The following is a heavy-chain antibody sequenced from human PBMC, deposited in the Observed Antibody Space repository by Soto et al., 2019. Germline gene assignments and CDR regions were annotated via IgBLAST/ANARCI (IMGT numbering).Heavy chain of an antibody. CDR2: ISSSSSYI. V-gene: IGHV3-21*01. Sequence: GGSLRLSCAASGFTFSSYSMNWVRQAPGKGLEWVSSISSSSSYIYYADSVKGRFTISRDNAKNSLYLQMNSLRAEDTAVYYCARAHIAAAGTRYYYYYGMDVWGQGTTVTVSS. D-gene: IGHD6-13*01. CDR3: ARAHIAAAGTRYYYYYGMDV. J-gene: IGHJ6*02. CDR1: GFTFSSYS.